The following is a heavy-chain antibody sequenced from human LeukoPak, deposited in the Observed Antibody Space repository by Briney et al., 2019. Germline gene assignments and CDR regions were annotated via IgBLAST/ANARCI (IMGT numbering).Heavy chain of an antibody. D-gene: IGHD1-26*01. CDR1: GFAFSNYA. CDR2: ISYDGGTK. Sequence: PGRSLRLSCAASGFAFSNYAMHWVRQAPGKGLEWVAVISYDGGTKYYADSVKGRFTISRDNSKNTLYLQMNSLRAEDTAVYYCARGSGSFSGGFDYWGQGTLVTVSS. J-gene: IGHJ4*02. CDR3: ARGSGSFSGGFDY. V-gene: IGHV3-30*03.